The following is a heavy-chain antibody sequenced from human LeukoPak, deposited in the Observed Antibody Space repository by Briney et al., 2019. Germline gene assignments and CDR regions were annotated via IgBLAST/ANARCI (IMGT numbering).Heavy chain of an antibody. CDR1: GGSFSGYY. J-gene: IGHJ5*02. Sequence: SETLSLTCAVYGGSFSGYYWSWIRQPPGKGLEWIGEINHSGSTNYNPSLKSRVTISVDTSKNQFSLKLSSVTAADTAVYYCARARSSGYYYGSWGQGTLVTVSS. D-gene: IGHD3-22*01. CDR2: INHSGST. CDR3: ARARSSGYYYGS. V-gene: IGHV4-34*01.